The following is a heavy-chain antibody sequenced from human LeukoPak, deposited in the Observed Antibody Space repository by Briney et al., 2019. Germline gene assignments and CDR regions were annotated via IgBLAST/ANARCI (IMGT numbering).Heavy chain of an antibody. V-gene: IGHV4-30-4*08. D-gene: IGHD3-22*01. CDR3: ARVTRQLDSRPYYFDY. Sequence: SQTLSLTCTVSGGSISSGDYYWSWIRQPPGKGLEWIGYIYYSGSTYYNPSLKSRVTISVDTSKNQFSLKLSSVTAADTAVYYCARVTRQLDSRPYYFDYWGQGTLVTVSP. CDR1: GGSISSGDYY. CDR2: IYYSGST. J-gene: IGHJ4*02.